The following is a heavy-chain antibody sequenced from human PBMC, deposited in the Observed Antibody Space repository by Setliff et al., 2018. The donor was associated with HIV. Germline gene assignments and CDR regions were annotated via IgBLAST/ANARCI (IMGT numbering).Heavy chain of an antibody. J-gene: IGHJ4*02. Sequence: GGSLRLSCAASGFIFNDYAMHWVRQVPGKGLEWVSLISWNGGSTYYADSVRGRFTISRDNRESSLSLQMNSLRPEDTALYYCARGPTGSGDAYLDFWGQGSLGTVSS. CDR1: GFIFNDYA. CDR3: ARGPTGSGDAYLDF. V-gene: IGHV3-43D*03. CDR2: ISWNGGST. D-gene: IGHD3-10*01.